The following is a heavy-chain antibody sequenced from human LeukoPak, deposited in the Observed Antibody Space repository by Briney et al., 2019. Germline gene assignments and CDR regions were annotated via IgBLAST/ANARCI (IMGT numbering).Heavy chain of an antibody. CDR1: GFTFSTYS. V-gene: IGHV3-15*01. CDR2: IKSKTDAGTT. CDR3: TTLKFYYASGPS. J-gene: IGHJ5*02. Sequence: KSGGSLRLSCAASGFTFSTYSMHWVRQAPGKGLEWVGRIKSKTDAGTTDYAAPVKGRFTISRDDSKNTLYLQMNSLKTEDTAVYYCTTLKFYYASGPSWGQGTLVTVSS. D-gene: IGHD3-10*01.